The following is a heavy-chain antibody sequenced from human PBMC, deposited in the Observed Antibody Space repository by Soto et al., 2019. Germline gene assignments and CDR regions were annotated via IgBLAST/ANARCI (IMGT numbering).Heavy chain of an antibody. Sequence: EVQLVESGGGLVQPGGSLRLSCVASGFSFSSYWMAWVRQVPGKGLEWVAKIKDDGREEYYVDSAKGRFTISRDNVNNLLYLQMNSLRVEDTALFYCAIDDGLRTVDYWGEGTLVTVSS. V-gene: IGHV3-7*01. CDR3: AIDDGLRTVDY. CDR1: GFSFSSYW. J-gene: IGHJ4*02. CDR2: IKDDGREE.